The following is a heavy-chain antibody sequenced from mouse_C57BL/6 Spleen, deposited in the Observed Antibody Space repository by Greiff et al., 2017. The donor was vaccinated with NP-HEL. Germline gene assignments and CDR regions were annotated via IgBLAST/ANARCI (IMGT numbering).Heavy chain of an antibody. Sequence: QVQLQQSGAELVQPGASVKLSCKASGYTFTEYTIHWVKQRSGQGLEWIGWFYSGSGSITYNEKFTDKATLTAEKSSCTGYMELSRLSSEDYAVYFCARHGGWLQYAMDYWGQGTSVTVSS. D-gene: IGHD2-3*01. V-gene: IGHV1-62-2*01. J-gene: IGHJ4*01. CDR1: GYTFTEYT. CDR3: ARHGGWLQYAMDY. CDR2: FYSGSGSI.